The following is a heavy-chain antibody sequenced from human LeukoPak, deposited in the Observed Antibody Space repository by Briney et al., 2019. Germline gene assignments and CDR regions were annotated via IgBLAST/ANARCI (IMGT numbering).Heavy chain of an antibody. CDR3: ATRLLVRAMAFDI. V-gene: IGHV3-74*01. CDR2: INSDGSST. J-gene: IGHJ3*02. D-gene: IGHD2-15*01. Sequence: GVSLRLSCGASGFTLSSYWIHWVRQAPEKGLVWVSRINSDGSSTSYADSVKGRFTISRDNAKNTLYLQMNSLRAEDTAVYYRATRLLVRAMAFDIWGQGTMVTVSS. CDR1: GFTLSSYW.